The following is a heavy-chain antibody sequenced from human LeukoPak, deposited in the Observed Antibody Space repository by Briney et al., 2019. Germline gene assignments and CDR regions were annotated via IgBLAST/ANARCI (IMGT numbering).Heavy chain of an antibody. J-gene: IGHJ4*02. CDR3: GYSWSQYYFDY. CDR2: ISGSGGST. D-gene: IGHD1-20*01. V-gene: IGHV3-23*01. Sequence: PGGFRRFSCAASGFTFSSYAMSWVRQAPGKGLEWVSGISGSGGSTDYADSVKGRFTISRDSSKNTLYLQMNSLRAEDTAVYYCGYSWSQYYFDYWGQGTLVTVSS. CDR1: GFTFSSYA.